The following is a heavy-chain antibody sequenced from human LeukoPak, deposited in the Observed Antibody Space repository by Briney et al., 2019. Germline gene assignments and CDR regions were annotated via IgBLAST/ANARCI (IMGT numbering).Heavy chain of an antibody. CDR1: GFTFSSYS. J-gene: IGHJ4*02. D-gene: IGHD2-2*01. CDR2: ISSSSSYI. Sequence: GGSLRLSCAASGFTFSSYSMNWVRQPPGRGLEWFSSISSSSSYIYYADSVKGRFTISRDNAKNSLYLQMNSLRAEDTAVYYCAREPALYYFDYWGQGTLVTVSS. V-gene: IGHV3-21*01. CDR3: AREPALYYFDY.